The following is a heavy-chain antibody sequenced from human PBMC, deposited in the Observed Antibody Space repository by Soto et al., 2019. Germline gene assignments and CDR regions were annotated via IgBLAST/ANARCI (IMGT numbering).Heavy chain of an antibody. J-gene: IGHJ6*02. Sequence: SETLSLTCTVSGGSVSSGSYYWSWIRQHPGKGLEWIGYIYYSGSTNYNPSLKSRVTISVDTSKNQLSLKLSSVTAADTAAYYCARGRDIVVVPAAPSMDVWGQGTTVTVSS. CDR3: ARGRDIVVVPAAPSMDV. D-gene: IGHD2-2*01. V-gene: IGHV4-61*01. CDR1: GGSVSSGSYY. CDR2: IYYSGST.